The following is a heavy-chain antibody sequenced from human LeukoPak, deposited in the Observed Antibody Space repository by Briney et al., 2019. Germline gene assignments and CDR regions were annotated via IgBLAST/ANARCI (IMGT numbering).Heavy chain of an antibody. CDR3: ATSVPAAMGGDYFDY. J-gene: IGHJ4*02. D-gene: IGHD2-2*01. Sequence: ASVKVSCKVSGYTLTELSMHWVRQAPGKGLEWMGGFDPEDGETIYAQKFQGRVTMTEDTPTDTAYMELSSLRSEDTAVYYCATSVPAAMGGDYFDYWGQGTLVTVSS. CDR2: FDPEDGET. V-gene: IGHV1-24*01. CDR1: GYTLTELS.